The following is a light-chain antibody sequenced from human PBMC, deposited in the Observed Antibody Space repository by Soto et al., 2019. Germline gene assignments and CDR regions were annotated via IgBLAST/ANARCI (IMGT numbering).Light chain of an antibody. J-gene: IGKJ3*01. CDR2: GAS. CDR1: QSVSSSY. Sequence: EIVLTQSPGTLSLSPGERATLSCRASQSVSSSYLAWYQQKPGQAPRLLIYGASSRATGIPDRFSGSGSGTDFTLTISRLEPEEFAVYYCQQYGSSPLFTFGLRTKVDIK. CDR3: QQYGSSPLFT. V-gene: IGKV3-20*01.